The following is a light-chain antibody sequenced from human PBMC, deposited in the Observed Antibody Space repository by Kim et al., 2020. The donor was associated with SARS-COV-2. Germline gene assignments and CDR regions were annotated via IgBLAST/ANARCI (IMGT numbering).Light chain of an antibody. J-gene: IGLJ3*02. V-gene: IGLV2-8*01. Sequence: QSALTQPPSASGSPGESVTISCTGSSADVGSHNYVSWYQQYPGEAPKLIIYEVTQRPSGVPDRFSGSRSGNTASLTVSGLQAEDEAVYYCCSYAGSSNWLFGGGTKVNVL. CDR1: SADVGSHNY. CDR3: CSYAGSSNWL. CDR2: EVT.